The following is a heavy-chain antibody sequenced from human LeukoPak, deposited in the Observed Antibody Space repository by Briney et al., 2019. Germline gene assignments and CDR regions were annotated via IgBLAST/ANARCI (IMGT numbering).Heavy chain of an antibody. D-gene: IGHD3-22*01. CDR1: GGSISSGFYY. V-gene: IGHV4-61*02. Sequence: SATLSLTCTVSGGSISSGFYYWSWIRQPAGKGLEWIGRIYSSGSTNYNPSLKSRVTMSVDTSKNQFSLNLSSVTAADTALYYCANTDSNGGAFDIWGQGTVVTVSS. CDR3: ANTDSNGGAFDI. CDR2: IYSSGST. J-gene: IGHJ3*02.